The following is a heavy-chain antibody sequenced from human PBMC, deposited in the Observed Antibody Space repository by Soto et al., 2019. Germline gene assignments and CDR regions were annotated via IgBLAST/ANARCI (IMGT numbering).Heavy chain of an antibody. CDR1: GDSIRSGTYS. CDR3: ARRPLAYFDY. CDR2: FWSTGAT. Sequence: LSLTCTVSGDSIRSGTYSWDWLRQSPGRGLEWIGCFWSTGATYYNPSLKGRLTISLDTSKNQFSLNLNSVTAADTAVYFCARRPLAYFDYWGRGTQVTVSS. V-gene: IGHV4-39*01. J-gene: IGHJ4*02. D-gene: IGHD6-13*01.